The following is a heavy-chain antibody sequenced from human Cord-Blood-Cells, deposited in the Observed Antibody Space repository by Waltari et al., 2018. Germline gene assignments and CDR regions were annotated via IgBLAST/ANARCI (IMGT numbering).Heavy chain of an antibody. CDR3: ARAVSSSWFYYFDY. CDR2: IYHSGST. Sequence: QLQLQESGSGLVKPSQTLSLTCAVPGGSIRRGGYSWSWLRQPPRKGLEWIGYIYHSGSTYYNPSLKSRVTISVDRSKNQFSLKLSSVTAADTAVYYCARAVSSSWFYYFDYWGQGTLVTVSS. J-gene: IGHJ4*02. V-gene: IGHV4-30-2*01. CDR1: GGSIRRGGYS. D-gene: IGHD6-13*01.